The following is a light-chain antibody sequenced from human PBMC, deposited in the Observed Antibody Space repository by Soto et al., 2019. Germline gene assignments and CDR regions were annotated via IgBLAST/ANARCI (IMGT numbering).Light chain of an antibody. CDR2: KDY. J-gene: IGLJ3*02. CDR1: SSNIGAGFD. Sequence: QSVLTQPPSVSGAPGLTVTISCTGRSSNIGAGFDVHWYQQLPGTAPKLLIYKDYNRPSGVPDRFSGSKSGTSASLAIIGLQAEDEADYYCQSYDTSLSAWVFGGGTKLTVL. CDR3: QSYDTSLSAWV. V-gene: IGLV1-40*01.